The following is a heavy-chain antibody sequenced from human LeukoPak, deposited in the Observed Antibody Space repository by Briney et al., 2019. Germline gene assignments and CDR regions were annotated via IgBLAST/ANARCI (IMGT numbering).Heavy chain of an antibody. Sequence: GGSLRLSCAASGFTFSSYSMNWVRQAPGKGLEWVSYISSSSSTIYYADSVKGRFTISRDSAKNSLYLQMNSLRAEDTAVYYCARGDDYYDSSGQNRDYWGQGTLVTVSS. J-gene: IGHJ4*02. CDR2: ISSSSSTI. CDR1: GFTFSSYS. D-gene: IGHD3-22*01. CDR3: ARGDDYYDSSGQNRDY. V-gene: IGHV3-48*01.